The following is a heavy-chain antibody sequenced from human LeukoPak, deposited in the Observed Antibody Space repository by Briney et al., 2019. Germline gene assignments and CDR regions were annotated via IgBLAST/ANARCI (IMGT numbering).Heavy chain of an antibody. J-gene: IGHJ3*02. CDR3: ASLWSGSYWRDAFDI. V-gene: IGHV4-59*01. CDR1: GGSISSYY. Sequence: SETLSLTCTVSGGSISSYYWSWIRQPPGKGLEWIGYIYYSGSTNYNPSLKSRVTISVDTSKNQFSLKLSSVTAADTAVYYCASLWSGSYWRDAFDIWGQGTMVTVSS. D-gene: IGHD1-26*01. CDR2: IYYSGST.